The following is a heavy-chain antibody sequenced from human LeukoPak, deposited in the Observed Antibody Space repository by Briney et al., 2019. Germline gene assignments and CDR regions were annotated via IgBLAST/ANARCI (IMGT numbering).Heavy chain of an antibody. CDR3: ARDQRFSSSWYDYYYGMDV. CDR1: GFTFSSYS. J-gene: IGHJ6*02. D-gene: IGHD6-13*01. Sequence: PGGSLRLSCAASGFTFSSYSMNWVRQAPGKGLEWVSSISSSSSYIYYADSVKGRFTISRDNAKNSLYLQMNSLRAEDTAVYYCARDQRFSSSWYDYYYGMDVWGQGTTVTVS. V-gene: IGHV3-21*01. CDR2: ISSSSSYI.